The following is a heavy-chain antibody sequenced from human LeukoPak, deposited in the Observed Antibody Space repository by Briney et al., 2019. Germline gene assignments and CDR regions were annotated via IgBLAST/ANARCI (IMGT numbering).Heavy chain of an antibody. J-gene: IGHJ5*02. D-gene: IGHD2-15*01. CDR1: GGSISSSSYY. CDR3: AGCPLNCSGGSCYLNWFDP. CDR2: IYYSGST. Sequence: PSETLSLTCTVSGGSISSSSYYWGWIRQPPGKGLEWIESIYYSGSTYYNPSLKSRVTISVDTSKYQFSLKLSSVTAADTAVYYCAGCPLNCSGGSCYLNWFDPWGQGTLVTVSS. V-gene: IGHV4-39*01.